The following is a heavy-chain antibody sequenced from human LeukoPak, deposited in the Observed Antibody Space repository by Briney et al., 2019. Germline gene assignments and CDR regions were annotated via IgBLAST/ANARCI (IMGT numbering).Heavy chain of an antibody. J-gene: IGHJ4*02. CDR2: IYYSGST. V-gene: IGHV4-59*01. D-gene: IGHD2-2*01. Sequence: SETLSLTCTVSGGSISSYYWSWIRQPPGKGLEWIGYIYYSGSTNYNPSLKSRVTISVDTSKNQFSLKLSSVTAADAAVYYCARGAEDIVVVPATYFDYWGQGTLVTVSS. CDR1: GGSISSYY. CDR3: ARGAEDIVVVPATYFDY.